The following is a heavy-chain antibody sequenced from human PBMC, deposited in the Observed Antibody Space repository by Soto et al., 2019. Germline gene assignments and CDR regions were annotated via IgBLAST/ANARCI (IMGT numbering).Heavy chain of an antibody. CDR1: GGSISSGGYY. V-gene: IGHV4-31*03. Sequence: QVQLQESGPGLVKPSQTLSLTCTVSGGSISSGGYYWSWIRQHPGKGLEWIGYIYYSGSTYYNPSLTSRVXXSXDXXKNQFSLKLSSVTAADTAVYYCARGERWGGYNPGYWGQGTLVTVSS. CDR3: ARGERWGGYNPGY. D-gene: IGHD5-12*01. J-gene: IGHJ4*02. CDR2: IYYSGST.